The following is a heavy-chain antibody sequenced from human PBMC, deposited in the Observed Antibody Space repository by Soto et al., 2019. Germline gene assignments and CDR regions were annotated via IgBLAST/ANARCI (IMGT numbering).Heavy chain of an antibody. CDR2: IRTKNYGETT. CDR1: GFIFGDFT. D-gene: IGHD6-6*01. CDR3: ARRKYLDY. V-gene: IGHV3-49*03. J-gene: IGHJ4*02. Sequence: GGSLRLSCTASGFIFGDFTMSWFRQAPGKGLEWVGYIRTKNYGETTRYAASVKDRFNISRDDSKSIAYLQMKNLETEDTAVYFCARRKYLDYWGQGTLVTVSS.